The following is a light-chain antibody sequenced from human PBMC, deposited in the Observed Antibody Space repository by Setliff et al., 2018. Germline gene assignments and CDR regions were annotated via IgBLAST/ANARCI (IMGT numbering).Light chain of an antibody. Sequence: QSALAQPPSVSGAPGQRVTISCTGNNSNIGAGFDVHWFQQLPETAPRLLIYGNTSRPSGVPDRFSGSNSGTSASLAITGLRAEDGADYYCSSYTSSSTYVFGTGTKVTVL. CDR1: NSNIGAGFD. V-gene: IGLV1-40*01. J-gene: IGLJ1*01. CDR2: GNT. CDR3: SSYTSSSTYV.